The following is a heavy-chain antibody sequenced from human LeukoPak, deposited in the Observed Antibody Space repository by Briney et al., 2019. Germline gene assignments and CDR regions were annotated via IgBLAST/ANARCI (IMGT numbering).Heavy chain of an antibody. CDR3: ARDRTAMVNDYYYYYYMDV. Sequence: GRSLRLSCAASGFTFSSYGMHWVRQAPGKGLEWVAVIWYDGSNKYYADSVKGRFTISRDNSKNTLYLQMNSQRAEDTAVYYCARDRTAMVNDYYYYYYMDVWGKGTTVTVSS. D-gene: IGHD5-18*01. CDR2: IWYDGSNK. CDR1: GFTFSSYG. V-gene: IGHV3-33*01. J-gene: IGHJ6*03.